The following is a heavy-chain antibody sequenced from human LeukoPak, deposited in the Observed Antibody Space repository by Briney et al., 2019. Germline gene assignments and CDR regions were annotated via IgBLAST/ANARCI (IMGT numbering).Heavy chain of an antibody. D-gene: IGHD5-18*01. CDR2: ISAYNGYT. CDR1: GYTFSNYG. Sequence: ASVTVSCKASGYTFSNYGISWVRQAPGQGLEWMGWISAYNGYTNYAQNLQGRVTMTTDTSTSTAYMELRSLRSDDTAVYYCARGGYSYGYGGYSDYWGQGTLVTVSS. CDR3: ARGGYSYGYGGYSDY. J-gene: IGHJ4*02. V-gene: IGHV1-18*01.